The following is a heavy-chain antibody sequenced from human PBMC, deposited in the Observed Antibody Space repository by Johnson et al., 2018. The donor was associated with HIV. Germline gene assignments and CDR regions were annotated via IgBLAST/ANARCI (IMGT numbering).Heavy chain of an antibody. V-gene: IGHV3-30*04. D-gene: IGHD6-6*01. J-gene: IGHJ3*02. CDR2: ISYDGSNK. Sequence: QVQVVESGGGVVQPGRSLRLSCAASGFTFSSYALHWVRQAPGKGLEWVTVISYDGSNKYYADSVKGRFTISRDNSKNTLYLQMNSLRVEDTAVYYCARVEQLGAFDIWGQGTMVTVSS. CDR1: GFTFSSYA. CDR3: ARVEQLGAFDI.